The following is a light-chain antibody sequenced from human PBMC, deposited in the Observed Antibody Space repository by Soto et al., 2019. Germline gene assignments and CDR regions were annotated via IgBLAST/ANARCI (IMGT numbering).Light chain of an antibody. V-gene: IGLV2-14*01. Sequence: QSALTQPASVSGSPGQSITISCAGSNSDVGTYDYVSWYQQHPGKAPKLIIYDISNRPSGVSNRFSGSKSDNTASLTISGLQAGDEADYYCSSYTISSTLYLFGTGTKVTVL. J-gene: IGLJ1*01. CDR1: NSDVGTYDY. CDR2: DIS. CDR3: SSYTISSTLYL.